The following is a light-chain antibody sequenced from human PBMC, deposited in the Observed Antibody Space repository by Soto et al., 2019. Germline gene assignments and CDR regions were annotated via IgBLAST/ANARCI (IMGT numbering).Light chain of an antibody. V-gene: IGKV3-15*01. J-gene: IGKJ5*01. CDR1: QSVGSS. Sequence: EIVMTQSPATLSVSPGERATLSCRASQSVGSSLVWYQQKPGQAPRLLIYGASTRATGVPARFSGSGSGTEFTLTISSLQSEDFAVYYCQQNKNWPITFGQGTRLEIK. CDR3: QQNKNWPIT. CDR2: GAS.